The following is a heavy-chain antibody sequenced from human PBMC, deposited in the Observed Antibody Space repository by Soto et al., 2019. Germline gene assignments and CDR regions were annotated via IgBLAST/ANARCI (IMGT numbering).Heavy chain of an antibody. CDR1: GFTFSSYG. V-gene: IGHV3-30*18. Sequence: QVQLVESGGGVVQPGRSLRLSCAASGFTFSSYGMHWVRQAPGKGLEWVAVISYDGSNKYYADSVKGRFTISRDNSKKPLYLQMNGLRGADTALYYCAKDGQEGGGYYYYYYGMDVWGQGTTVTVSS. J-gene: IGHJ6*02. CDR3: AKDGQEGGGYYYYYYGMDV. D-gene: IGHD3-16*01. CDR2: ISYDGSNK.